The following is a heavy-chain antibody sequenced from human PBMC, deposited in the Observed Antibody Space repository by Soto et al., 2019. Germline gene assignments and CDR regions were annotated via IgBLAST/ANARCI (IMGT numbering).Heavy chain of an antibody. D-gene: IGHD6-13*01. CDR3: ATIADRVIAAGLDW. V-gene: IGHV3-23*01. Sequence: EVQLLESGGGLVRPGGSLRLSCVASTFTFTDYAMSWVRQAPGEGLEWVSGISGSGGTTYYAESVKGRFSISRDNSKNTLYLHLTNLRVEARAIYYCATIADRVIAAGLDWWGQGTLVTGSS. J-gene: IGHJ4*02. CDR2: ISGSGGTT. CDR1: TFTFTDYA.